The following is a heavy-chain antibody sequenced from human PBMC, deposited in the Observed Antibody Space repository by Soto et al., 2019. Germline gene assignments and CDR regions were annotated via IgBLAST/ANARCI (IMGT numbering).Heavy chain of an antibody. J-gene: IGHJ4*02. Sequence: ASVKVSCKVPKYTLTELTIDWLRQAPGKGLEWMGRSAPEEGEPIYPQKFQGRVSMTEDPSTDTAYMELTSLRFEDTAVYFCAADRKIVGTIGAFDFWGQGTLVTVSS. D-gene: IGHD1-26*01. CDR3: AADRKIVGTIGAFDF. CDR1: KYTLTELT. CDR2: SAPEEGEP. V-gene: IGHV1-24*01.